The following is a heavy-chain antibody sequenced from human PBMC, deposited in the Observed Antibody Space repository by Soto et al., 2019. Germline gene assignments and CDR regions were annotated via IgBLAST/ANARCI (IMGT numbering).Heavy chain of an antibody. CDR2: ISSSSSYI. V-gene: IGHV3-21*01. J-gene: IGHJ4*02. CDR1: GLTFSSYS. Sequence: EVQLVESGGGLVKPGGSLRLSCAASGLTFSSYSMNWFRQAPGKGLEWVSSISSSSSYIYYADSVKGRFTISRDNAKNSLYLQMNSLRAEDTAVYYCASHPRDSSGYWYYFDYWGQGTLVTVSS. D-gene: IGHD3-22*01. CDR3: ASHPRDSSGYWYYFDY.